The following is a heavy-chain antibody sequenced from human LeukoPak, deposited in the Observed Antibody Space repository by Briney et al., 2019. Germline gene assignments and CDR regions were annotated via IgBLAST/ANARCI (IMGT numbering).Heavy chain of an antibody. CDR1: GDTFNDYY. CDR2: ISSSGNTL. Sequence: GGSLRLSCTASGDTFNDYYMSWIRQAPGKGLEWISYISSSGNTLYYADSVKGRFTISRDNAKNSLYLQMSSLRAEDTAVYYCAREGSGSSFDPWGQGTLVTVSS. D-gene: IGHD1-26*01. J-gene: IGHJ5*02. CDR3: AREGSGSSFDP. V-gene: IGHV3-11*01.